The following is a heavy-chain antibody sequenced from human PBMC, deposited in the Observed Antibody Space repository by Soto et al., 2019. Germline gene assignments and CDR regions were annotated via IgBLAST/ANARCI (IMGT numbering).Heavy chain of an antibody. Sequence: QVQLVQSGAEVKKPGASVKVSCKASGYTFTSYGISWVRQSPGQGLEWMGWISAYNGNTIYAQKVQGRVSMTTDTSTSTAYMELRSLRSDDTAVYHCARVNYDNGHAFDVWGQGTMVTVSS. J-gene: IGHJ3*01. CDR1: GYTFTSYG. D-gene: IGHD3-22*01. V-gene: IGHV1-18*01. CDR2: ISAYNGNT. CDR3: ARVNYDNGHAFDV.